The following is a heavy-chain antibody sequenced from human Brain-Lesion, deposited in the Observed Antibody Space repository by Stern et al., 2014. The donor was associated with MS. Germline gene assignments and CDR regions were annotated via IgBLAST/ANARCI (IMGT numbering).Heavy chain of an antibody. D-gene: IGHD2-15*01. CDR3: AGEEDIRYCSGGSCTGNWFDP. CDR1: GGSVSSTSYA. Sequence: QVQLVESGPGLVKPSETLSLTCTVAGGSVSSTSYAWAWIRQPPGKGLEWIGTIYYSGNTYYSPSLTSRLTISPDTSKNQFSLQLRSVPAADTAVYYCAGEEDIRYCSGGSCTGNWFDPWGQGTLVTVSS. CDR2: IYYSGNT. V-gene: IGHV4-39*01. J-gene: IGHJ5*02.